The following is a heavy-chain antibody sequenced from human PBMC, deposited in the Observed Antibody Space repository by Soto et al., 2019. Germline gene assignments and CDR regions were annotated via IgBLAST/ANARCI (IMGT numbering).Heavy chain of an antibody. J-gene: IGHJ4*02. D-gene: IGHD6-19*01. CDR1: GFTFSSYA. Sequence: EVQLLESGGGLVQPGGSLRLSCAASGFTFSSYAMSWVRQAPGKGLEWVSAISGSAGSTYYADSVKGRFTISRDNSKNTLYLQMNSLRAEDTAVYYCAKDFRIVVAGTYFDYWGQGTLVTVSS. CDR2: ISGSAGST. CDR3: AKDFRIVVAGTYFDY. V-gene: IGHV3-23*01.